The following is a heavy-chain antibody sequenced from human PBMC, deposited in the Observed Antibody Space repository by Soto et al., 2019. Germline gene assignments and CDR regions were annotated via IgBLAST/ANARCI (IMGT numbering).Heavy chain of an antibody. CDR1: GITVNSNY. V-gene: IGHV3-66*01. CDR2: IFSGGST. J-gene: IGHJ4*02. CDR3: ARDQGYSHY. D-gene: IGHD5-18*01. Sequence: EVQLVEAGGGLVQPGGYLRISCAASGITVNSNYMSWVRQAPGKGLEWVSVIFSGGSTYDADSVKGRFTISRDNSKNTLYLQMNSLRAEDTAVYYCARDQGYSHYWGQATLVTVSS.